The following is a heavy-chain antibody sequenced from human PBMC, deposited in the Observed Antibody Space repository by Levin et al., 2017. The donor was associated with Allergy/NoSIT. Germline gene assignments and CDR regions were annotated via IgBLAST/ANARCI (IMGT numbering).Heavy chain of an antibody. CDR1: GGSISSRSYG. D-gene: IGHD2-2*01. Sequence: KPGGSLRLSCTVSGGSISSRSYGWGWIRQSPVKGLEWIGTIYYSGTTYYNPTLKSRVTISLDTSKNQFSLNLSSVTAADTAVYYCARRAQYSSSWSFDYWGQGTLVTVSS. CDR2: IYYSGTT. CDR3: ARRAQYSSSWSFDY. J-gene: IGHJ4*02. V-gene: IGHV4-39*01.